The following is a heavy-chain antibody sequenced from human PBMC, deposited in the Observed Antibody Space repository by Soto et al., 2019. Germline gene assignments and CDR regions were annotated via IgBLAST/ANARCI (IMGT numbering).Heavy chain of an antibody. CDR1: GDSISTVDYF. Sequence: KSSETLSLTCSVSGDSISTVDYFWAWIRQPPGQALEYIGYIYKSTTTYYNPSFEGRVAISLDTSKSQFSLTVTSVTAADTAVYFCARGRYCLTGRCFPNWFDSWGQGTLVTVS. CDR2: IYKSTTT. CDR3: ARGRYCLTGRCFPNWFDS. D-gene: IGHD2-15*01. J-gene: IGHJ5*01. V-gene: IGHV4-30-4*01.